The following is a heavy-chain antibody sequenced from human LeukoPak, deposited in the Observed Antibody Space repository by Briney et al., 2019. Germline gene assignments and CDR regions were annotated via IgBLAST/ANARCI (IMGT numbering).Heavy chain of an antibody. V-gene: IGHV1-3*01. CDR3: AKEGVAVAFDY. CDR2: INAGNGNT. D-gene: IGHD6-19*01. CDR1: GYTFTSYA. Sequence: ASVKVSCKASGYTFTSYAMHWVRQAPGQRLEWMGWINAGNGNTKYSQKFQGRVTITRDTSASTAYMDLSSLRSEDTAVYYCAKEGVAVAFDYWGQGTLVTVSS. J-gene: IGHJ4*02.